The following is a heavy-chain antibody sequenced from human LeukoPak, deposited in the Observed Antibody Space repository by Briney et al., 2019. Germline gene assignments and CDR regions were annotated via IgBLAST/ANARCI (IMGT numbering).Heavy chain of an antibody. CDR1: GFTFSSYG. CDR2: IWYDGSNK. V-gene: IGHV3-33*01. D-gene: IGHD3-22*01. CDR3: ARERPYYDEPEYAFDI. Sequence: GGSLRLSCAASGFTFSSYGMHWVRQAPGKGLEWVAVIWYDGSNKYYADSVKGRSTISRDNSKNTLYLQMNSLRAEDTAVYYCARERPYYDEPEYAFDIWGQGTMVTVSS. J-gene: IGHJ3*02.